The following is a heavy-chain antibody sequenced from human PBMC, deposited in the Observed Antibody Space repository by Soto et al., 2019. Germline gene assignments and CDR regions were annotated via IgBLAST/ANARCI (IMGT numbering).Heavy chain of an antibody. CDR2: ISGGGDTT. CDR3: GKSGRAYGDGNWFDP. J-gene: IGHJ5*02. D-gene: IGHD4-17*01. Sequence: EVQLLESGGGLVQPGGSLRLSCAASGFTFNNFALSWVRQAPGKGLEWVSAISGGGDTTYYADSVKGRFTISRDNSKNMLYLQMNSLRAEDTDVYYCGKSGRAYGDGNWFDPWGQGILVTVSS. CDR1: GFTFNNFA. V-gene: IGHV3-23*01.